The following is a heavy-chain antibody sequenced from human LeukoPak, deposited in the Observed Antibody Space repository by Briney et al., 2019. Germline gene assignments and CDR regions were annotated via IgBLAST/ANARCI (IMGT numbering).Heavy chain of an antibody. J-gene: IGHJ4*02. D-gene: IGHD6-13*01. CDR2: ISGSGDGT. CDR1: GFTFSSYA. Sequence: GGSLRLSCAVSGFTFSSYALSWVRQAPGKGLEWVSGISGSGDGTYYEDSVRGRFTISRDNSKNTLYLQMNSLRAEDSAVYYCARRRYSSSWYFDYWGQGTLVTVSS. CDR3: ARRRYSSSWYFDY. V-gene: IGHV3-23*01.